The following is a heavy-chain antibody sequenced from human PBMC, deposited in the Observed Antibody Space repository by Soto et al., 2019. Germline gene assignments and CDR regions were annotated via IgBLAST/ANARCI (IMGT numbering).Heavy chain of an antibody. V-gene: IGHV4-39*01. CDR1: GGSISSSSYY. J-gene: IGHJ4*02. CDR3: ASRHSGLGFCSGGSCYATAFDY. Sequence: QLQLQESGPGLMKPSETLSLTCTVPGGSISSSSYYWAWIRQPPGKGLEWIGSINYSGSTYYNPSLKSRVTTSVDTSKNQFCLKMSSVTAADTAVYYCASRHSGLGFCSGGSCYATAFDYWGQGTSVTVSS. CDR2: INYSGST. D-gene: IGHD2-15*01.